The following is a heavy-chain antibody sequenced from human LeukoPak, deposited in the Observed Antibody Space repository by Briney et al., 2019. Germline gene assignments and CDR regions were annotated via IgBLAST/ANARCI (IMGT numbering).Heavy chain of an antibody. CDR1: GFTFSSYG. D-gene: IGHD3-3*01. J-gene: IGHJ4*02. V-gene: IGHV3-30*02. CDR3: AKEVAIFGVVTKPFDY. Sequence: PGGSLRLSCAPSGFTFSSYGMHWVRQPPGKRLAWWAFIRYDGSNKYYADSVKGRFTISRDNSKNTLYLQMNSLRAEDTAVYYCAKEVAIFGVVTKPFDYWGQGTLVTVSS. CDR2: IRYDGSNK.